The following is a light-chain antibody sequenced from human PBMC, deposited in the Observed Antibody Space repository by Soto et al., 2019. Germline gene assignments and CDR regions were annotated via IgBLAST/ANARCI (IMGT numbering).Light chain of an antibody. V-gene: IGKV3-15*01. CDR2: GAS. J-gene: IGKJ1*01. CDR1: QSVATN. CDR3: PQSNVGLRT. Sequence: IVMTQSPATLSMSPGDRATLSCRASQSVATNMAWYKQKPGQAPRLLIYGASIRATGVPARFTGSGSGTEFTLKINSLQSEDFAVYSCPQSNVGLRTCGRGTRVEV.